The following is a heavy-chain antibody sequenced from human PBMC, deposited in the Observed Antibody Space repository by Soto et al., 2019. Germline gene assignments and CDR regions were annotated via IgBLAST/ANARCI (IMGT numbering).Heavy chain of an antibody. CDR1: GFTFSSYS. Sequence: EVQLVESGGGLVKPGGSLRLSCAASGFTFSSYSMNWVRQAPGKGLEWVSSISSSSSYIYYADSVKGRFTISRDTAKNSLYLQMNSLRAEDTAVYYCARDRPLEWERLYYGMDVWGQGTTVTVSS. CDR2: ISSSSSYI. J-gene: IGHJ6*02. V-gene: IGHV3-21*01. D-gene: IGHD1-26*01. CDR3: ARDRPLEWERLYYGMDV.